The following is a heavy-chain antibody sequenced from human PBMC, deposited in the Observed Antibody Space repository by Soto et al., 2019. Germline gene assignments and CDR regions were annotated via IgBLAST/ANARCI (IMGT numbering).Heavy chain of an antibody. CDR3: GKDIGLVLSLYFDY. Sequence: EVQLVESGGGLVQPGRSLRLSCAASGFTFDDYAMHWVRQAPGKGLEWVSGISWNSGSIGYADSVKGRFTISRDNAKNSLYLQMNSLRAEDTALYYCGKDIGLVLSLYFDYWGQGTLVTVSS. D-gene: IGHD6-19*01. CDR1: GFTFDDYA. V-gene: IGHV3-9*01. J-gene: IGHJ4*02. CDR2: ISWNSGSI.